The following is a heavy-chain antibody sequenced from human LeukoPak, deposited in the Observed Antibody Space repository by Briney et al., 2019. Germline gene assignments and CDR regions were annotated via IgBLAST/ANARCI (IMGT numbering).Heavy chain of an antibody. CDR1: GFAFSSYG. D-gene: IGHD1-26*01. CDR2: IRFDGSNK. J-gene: IGHJ3*02. Sequence: GGSLRLSCAASGFAFSSYGMHWVRQAPGKGLEWVAFIRFDGSNKYYAASVKGRFTISRDNSKNTLYLQMNSLRAEDTAVYYCARGGSYLSAFDIWGQGTMVTVSS. V-gene: IGHV3-30*02. CDR3: ARGGSYLSAFDI.